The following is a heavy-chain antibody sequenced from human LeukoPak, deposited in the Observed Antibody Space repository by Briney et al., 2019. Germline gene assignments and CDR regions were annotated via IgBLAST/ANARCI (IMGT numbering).Heavy chain of an antibody. V-gene: IGHV3-23*01. CDR2: INISGGSA. D-gene: IGHD5-24*01. J-gene: IGHJ4*02. CDR1: AFTFSSYA. Sequence: VQPGGSLRLSCAASAFTFSSYAMSWVRQAPGKGLEWVSTINISGGSAYYADSVKGRFTISRDNSKNTLYLQMNNLRAEDTAVYYCAKDLGRDGSKIFDYWGQGTLVTVSS. CDR3: AKDLGRDGSKIFDY.